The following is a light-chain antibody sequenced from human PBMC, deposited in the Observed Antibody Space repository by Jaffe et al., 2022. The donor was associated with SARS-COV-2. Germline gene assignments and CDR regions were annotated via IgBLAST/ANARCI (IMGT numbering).Light chain of an antibody. CDR3: QQYDNLPLLSRYT. J-gene: IGKJ2*01. CDR2: DAS. V-gene: IGKV1-33*01. CDR1: QDISNY. Sequence: DIQMTQSPSSLSASVGDRVTITCQASQDISNYLNWYQQKPGKAPKLLIYDASNLETGVPSRFSGSGSGTDFTFTISSLQPEDIATYYCQQYDNLPLLSRYTFGQGTKLEIK.